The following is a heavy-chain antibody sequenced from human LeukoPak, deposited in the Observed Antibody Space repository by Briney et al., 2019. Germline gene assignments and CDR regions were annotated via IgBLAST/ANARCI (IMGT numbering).Heavy chain of an antibody. D-gene: IGHD3-16*02. J-gene: IGHJ5*02. V-gene: IGHV4-4*07. CDR2: IYTSGST. Sequence: PSETLSLTCAVSGYSISSGYYWSWIRQPAGKGLEWIGRIYTSGSTNYNPSLKSRVTMSVDTSKNQFSLKLSSVTAADTAVYYCAREDFPYYDYVWGSYHWFDPWGQGTLVTVSS. CDR3: AREDFPYYDYVWGSYHWFDP. CDR1: GYSISSGYY.